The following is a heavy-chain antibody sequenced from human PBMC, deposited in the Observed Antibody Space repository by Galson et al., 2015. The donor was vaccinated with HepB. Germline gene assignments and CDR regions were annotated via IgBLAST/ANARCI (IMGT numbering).Heavy chain of an antibody. CDR1: GYTFTSYD. Sequence: SVKVSCKASGYTFTSYDVTWVRQAPGQGLEWMGWMNPKSTNTGYARKFQGRVTMTGDTSMDTAYMELRSLRSDDTAVYYCARDDPTKSYYMDVWGKGTTVTVSS. CDR3: ARDDPTKSYYMDV. V-gene: IGHV1-8*01. J-gene: IGHJ6*03. CDR2: MNPKSTNT.